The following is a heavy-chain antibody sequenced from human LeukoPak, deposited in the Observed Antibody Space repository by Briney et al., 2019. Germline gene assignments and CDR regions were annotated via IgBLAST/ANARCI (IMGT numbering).Heavy chain of an antibody. CDR2: INPNSGGT. CDR3: ARVTGANDAFDI. D-gene: IGHD3-16*01. Sequence: ASVKVSCKASGGTFGSYAISWVRQAPGQGLEWMGWINPNSGGTNYAQKFQGRVTMTRDTSISTAYMELSRLRSDDTAVYYCARVTGANDAFDIWGQGTMVTVSS. CDR1: GGTFGSYA. V-gene: IGHV1-2*02. J-gene: IGHJ3*02.